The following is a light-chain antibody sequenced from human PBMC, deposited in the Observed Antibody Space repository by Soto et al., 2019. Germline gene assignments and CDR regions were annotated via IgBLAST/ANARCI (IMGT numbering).Light chain of an antibody. CDR2: SDN. Sequence: QPVLTQSPSASGTPGQRVTISCSGRSANIGNNYVCWYQQLPGTAPKLLIYSDNQRPSGVPDRFSGSKSGSSASLAISGLRPEDEADYFCVSWDDSLSGLVFGTGTQLTVL. V-gene: IGLV1-47*02. CDR3: VSWDDSLSGLV. CDR1: SANIGNNY. J-gene: IGLJ1*01.